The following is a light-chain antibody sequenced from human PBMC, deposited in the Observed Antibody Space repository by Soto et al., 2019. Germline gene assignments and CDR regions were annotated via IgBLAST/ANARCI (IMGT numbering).Light chain of an antibody. J-gene: IGLJ2*01. V-gene: IGLV1-44*01. Sequence: QSVLTQPPSASGTPGQRVTISCSGSSSNIGNNIINGYQQLPGTAPQVVIYSNNHRPSGVPDRFSGSKSGTSASQAISGRQSEEEEDYYCAAWEDSLWGVVFGGGTKLTVL. CDR1: SSNIGNNI. CDR2: SNN. CDR3: AAWEDSLWGVV.